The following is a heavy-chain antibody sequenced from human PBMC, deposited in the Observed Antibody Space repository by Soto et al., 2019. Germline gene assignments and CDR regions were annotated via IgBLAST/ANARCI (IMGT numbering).Heavy chain of an antibody. CDR3: ATQGFYRMGV. Sequence: SETLSLTCTVSGGSISRYYWSWIRQSPGKGLEWIGYLYNTGSTIYNPSLKSRVTISVDKSKNQFSLKLNSVTAADTAMFYCATQGFYRMGVWGRGTTVTVSS. J-gene: IGHJ6*02. CDR1: GGSISRYY. V-gene: IGHV4-59*12. CDR2: LYNTGST.